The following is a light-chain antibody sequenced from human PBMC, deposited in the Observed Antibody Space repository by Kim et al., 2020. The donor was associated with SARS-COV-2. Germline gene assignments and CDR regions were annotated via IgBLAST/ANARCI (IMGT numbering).Light chain of an antibody. J-gene: IGLJ2*01. Sequence: PGLTVTLTCSSSTGTVTTGQYPYWIQQNPGHAPMTLIYGTSNKHSSTPARCSGSLLGGKAALPLSGAQPEDESDYYCVLSSGDIRVFGGGTQLTVL. CDR2: GTS. V-gene: IGLV7-46*01. CDR3: VLSSGDIRV. CDR1: TGTVTTGQY.